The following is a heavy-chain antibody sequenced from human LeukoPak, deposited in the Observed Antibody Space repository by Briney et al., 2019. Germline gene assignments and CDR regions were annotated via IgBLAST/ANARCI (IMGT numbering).Heavy chain of an antibody. V-gene: IGHV4-59*01. J-gene: IGHJ4*02. Sequence: SETLSLTCTVSGGSISSYYWSWIRQPPGKGVEWIGYIYYSGSTNYNPSLKSRVTISVDTSKNQFSLKLSSVTAADTAVYYCARGSRYVWGSYRHAYYVDYWGQGTLVTVSS. CDR1: GGSISSYY. CDR2: IYYSGST. CDR3: ARGSRYVWGSYRHAYYVDY. D-gene: IGHD3-16*02.